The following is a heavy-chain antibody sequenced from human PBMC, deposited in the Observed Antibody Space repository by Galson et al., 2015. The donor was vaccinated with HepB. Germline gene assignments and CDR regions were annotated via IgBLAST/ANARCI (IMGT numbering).Heavy chain of an antibody. CDR1: GISFSSYG. Sequence: SLRLSCAASGISFSSYGMHWVRQAPGKGLEWVAVISYDGNIEYYADSVKGRFSISRDNSKNTLYLQMSSLRPEDTAVYYCAKDGGFQTSEYYYYGLDVWGRGTTVTVAS. D-gene: IGHD2-15*01. J-gene: IGHJ6*02. CDR2: ISYDGNIE. CDR3: AKDGGFQTSEYYYYGLDV. V-gene: IGHV3-30*18.